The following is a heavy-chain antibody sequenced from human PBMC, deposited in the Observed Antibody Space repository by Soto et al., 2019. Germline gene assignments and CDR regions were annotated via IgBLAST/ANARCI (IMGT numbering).Heavy chain of an antibody. Sequence: EVQLLESGGGLVQPGGSLRLSCTGSGFTFSSYAMNWLRQAPGKGLECVSTISGSGGTTYYADSVKGRFTISRDNSKNTLYLQMSSLRAEDTAVYYCAKNGRAAAMYNWFDPWGQGTLVTVSS. CDR1: GFTFSSYA. J-gene: IGHJ5*02. D-gene: IGHD6-13*01. CDR2: ISGSGGTT. V-gene: IGHV3-23*01. CDR3: AKNGRAAAMYNWFDP.